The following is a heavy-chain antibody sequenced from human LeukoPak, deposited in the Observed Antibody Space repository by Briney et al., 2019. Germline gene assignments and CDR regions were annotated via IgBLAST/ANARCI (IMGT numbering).Heavy chain of an antibody. CDR3: ARDEETVAGLNGFDL. Sequence: PGGSLRLSCAASQFAFSSYSMNWFRQAPGKGLEWVASITSGSKYIFYADSVKGRFTISRDNAENSLFPQMNSLRAEDTGVYYCARDEETVAGLNGFDLWGQGTLVTVSS. CDR2: ITSGSKYI. D-gene: IGHD6-19*01. V-gene: IGHV3-21*01. J-gene: IGHJ4*02. CDR1: QFAFSSYS.